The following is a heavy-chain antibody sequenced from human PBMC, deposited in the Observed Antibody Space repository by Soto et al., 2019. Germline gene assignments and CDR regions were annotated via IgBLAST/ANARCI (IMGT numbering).Heavy chain of an antibody. CDR3: ARDNGLAGSFDP. J-gene: IGHJ5*02. CDR2: ITSSSTTI. V-gene: IGHV3-48*02. Sequence: EVQLVESGGGLVKRGGSLRLSCAASGFTFSTYSMNWVRQAPGKGLEWISYITSSSTTIYYADSVKGRFTISRDNAKNSLYLQMNSLSDEDTAVYYCARDNGLAGSFDPWGQGTLVTVSS. D-gene: IGHD6-13*01. CDR1: GFTFSTYS.